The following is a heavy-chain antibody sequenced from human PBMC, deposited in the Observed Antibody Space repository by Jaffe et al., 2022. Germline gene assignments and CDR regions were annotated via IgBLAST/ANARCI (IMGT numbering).Heavy chain of an antibody. V-gene: IGHV4-4*02. Sequence: QVQLQESGPGLVKPSGTLSLTCAVSGGSISSSNWWSWIRQPPGKGLEWIGEIYHSGSTNYNPSLKSRVTISVDKSKNQFSLKLSSVTAADTAVYYCARSGRWVRGVIMRYYYYYMDVWGKGTTVTVSS. CDR2: IYHSGST. CDR3: ARSGRWVRGVIMRYYYYYMDV. D-gene: IGHD3-10*01. CDR1: GGSISSSNW. J-gene: IGHJ6*03.